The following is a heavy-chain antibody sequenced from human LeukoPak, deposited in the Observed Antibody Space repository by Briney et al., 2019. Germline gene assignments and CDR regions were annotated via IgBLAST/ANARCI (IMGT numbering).Heavy chain of an antibody. Sequence: PSETLSLTCTVSGVSISSYYWSWIRQPPGKGLEWIGYTHYSGSTNYNPSLKSRVTISLDTSKNQFSLKLSSVTAADTAIYYCARWYTSGWYGWFDPWGQGTLVTVSS. CDR3: ARWYTSGWYGWFDP. D-gene: IGHD6-19*01. CDR1: GVSISSYY. CDR2: THYSGST. J-gene: IGHJ5*02. V-gene: IGHV4-59*08.